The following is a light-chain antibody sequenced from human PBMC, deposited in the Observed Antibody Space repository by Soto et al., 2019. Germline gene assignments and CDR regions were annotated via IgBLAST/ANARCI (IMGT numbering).Light chain of an antibody. CDR3: QQYKNWWT. CDR2: DAS. Sequence: EIVLTQSPGTLSLSPGERATLSCRASQSVSNNYLAWYQQKPGQAPRLLIYDASKRATGIPARFSGSGSGTDFSLTISSLEPEDFAVYYCQQYKNWWTFGQGTKV. V-gene: IGKV3-11*01. J-gene: IGKJ1*01. CDR1: QSVSNNY.